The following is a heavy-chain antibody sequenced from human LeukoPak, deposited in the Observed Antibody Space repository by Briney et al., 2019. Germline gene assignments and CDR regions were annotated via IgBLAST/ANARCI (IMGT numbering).Heavy chain of an antibody. V-gene: IGHV3-7*04. CDR2: INQDGSGK. CDR1: EFTFSIYG. CDR3: ARVRTGMTNWFDP. D-gene: IGHD1-1*01. Sequence: GGPLRLSCAASEFTFSIYGMSGVRQAPGKGVECVATINQDGSGKYYVDSVKGRFTISRENAKNSLHMQMSSLRAEDMAVYYCARVRTGMTNWFDPWGQGTLVTVSS. J-gene: IGHJ5*02.